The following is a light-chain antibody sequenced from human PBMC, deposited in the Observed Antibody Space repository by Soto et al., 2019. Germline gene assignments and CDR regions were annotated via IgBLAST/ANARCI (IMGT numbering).Light chain of an antibody. J-gene: IGKJ5*01. CDR1: QDIGRY. Sequence: DVQLTQSPSFLSASVGDRVTITCRASQDIGRYLAWYQQKPGKAPQFLLYAAATLRVGVPSRFCESGSGTEFTLTISSLQPEDSATYYCQRLSDYPITFGQGTRLEI. V-gene: IGKV1-9*01. CDR2: AAA. CDR3: QRLSDYPIT.